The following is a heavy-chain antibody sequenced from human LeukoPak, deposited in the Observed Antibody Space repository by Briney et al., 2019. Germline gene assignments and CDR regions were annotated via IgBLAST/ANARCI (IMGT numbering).Heavy chain of an antibody. CDR1: GGSFSGYY. D-gene: IGHD3-22*01. CDR3: ARFSRMDYYDSSGYYSNQYYFDY. J-gene: IGHJ4*02. Sequence: SETLSLTCAVYGGSFSGYYWGWIRQPPGKGLEWIGEINHSGSTNYNPSLKSRVTISVDTSKNQFSLKLSSVTAADTAVYYCARFSRMDYYDSSGYYSNQYYFDYWGQGTLVTVSS. V-gene: IGHV4-34*01. CDR2: INHSGST.